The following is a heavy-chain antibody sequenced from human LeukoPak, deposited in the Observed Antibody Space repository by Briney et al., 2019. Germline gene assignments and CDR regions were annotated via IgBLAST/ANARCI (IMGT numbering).Heavy chain of an antibody. D-gene: IGHD6-13*01. CDR3: ARDLTGRAAADTFFDL. J-gene: IGHJ4*01. V-gene: IGHV3-7*01. Sequence: GGSLRLSCAASGFTFSSYWMSWVRQAPGEGLEWLANIKQDGSQKYYVDSVKGRFTISRDNAKNSLYLQMNSLRDEDTAVYYCARDLTGRAAADTFFDLWGHGNLVTVSS. CDR2: IKQDGSQK. CDR1: GFTFSSYW.